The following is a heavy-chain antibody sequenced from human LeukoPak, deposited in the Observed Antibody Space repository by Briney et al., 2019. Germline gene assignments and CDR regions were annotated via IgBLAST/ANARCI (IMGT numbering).Heavy chain of an antibody. Sequence: GESLKISCKGSGYRFTSYWIGWVRQLPGKGLEWMGIIYPGDSDTRYSASFQGQVTISADKSISTAYLQWSSLKASDTAMYYCARQGDTAEHDAFDIWGQGTMVTVSS. J-gene: IGHJ3*02. D-gene: IGHD5-18*01. CDR2: IYPGDSDT. CDR3: ARQGDTAEHDAFDI. V-gene: IGHV5-51*01. CDR1: GYRFTSYW.